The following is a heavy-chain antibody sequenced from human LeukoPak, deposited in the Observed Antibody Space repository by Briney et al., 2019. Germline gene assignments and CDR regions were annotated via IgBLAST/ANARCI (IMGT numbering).Heavy chain of an antibody. CDR3: ARAYGDEEHDDYYGSGSYYDY. V-gene: IGHV4-39*07. J-gene: IGHJ4*02. CDR2: IYYSGST. Sequence: SETLSLTCTVSGGSISSSSYYWGWIRQPPGKGLEWIGSIYYSGSTYYNPSLKSRVTISVDTSKNQFSLKLSSVTAADTAVYYCARAYGDEEHDDYYGSGSYYDYWGQGTLVTVSS. D-gene: IGHD3-10*01. CDR1: GGSISSSSYY.